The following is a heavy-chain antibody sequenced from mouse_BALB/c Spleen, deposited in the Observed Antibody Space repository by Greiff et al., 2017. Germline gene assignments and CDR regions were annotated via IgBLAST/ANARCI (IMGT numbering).Heavy chain of an antibody. J-gene: IGHJ4*01. CDR1: GYTFSSYW. CDR2: ILPGSGST. Sequence: VKLQQSGAELMKPGASVKISCKATGYTFSSYWIEWVKQRPGHGLEWIGEILPGSGSTNYNEKFKGKATFTADTSSNTAYMQLSSLTSEDSAVYYCARSSLLDAMDYWGQGTSVTVSS. V-gene: IGHV1-9*01. D-gene: IGHD2-1*01. CDR3: ARSSLLDAMDY.